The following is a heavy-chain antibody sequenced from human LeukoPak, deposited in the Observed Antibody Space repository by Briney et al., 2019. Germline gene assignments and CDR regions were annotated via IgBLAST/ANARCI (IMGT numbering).Heavy chain of an antibody. V-gene: IGHV1-46*01. D-gene: IGHD5-18*01. J-gene: IGHJ4*02. CDR2: INPSGGST. CDR1: GYTFTSYY. Sequence: DSVKVSCKASGYTFTSYYMHWVRHAPGQGREWMGIINPSGGSTSYAQKFQGTVTMTRDTSTSTVYMELSSLRSEDTAVYYCARDLGSQIWPPFDYWGQGTLVTVSS. CDR3: ARDLGSQIWPPFDY.